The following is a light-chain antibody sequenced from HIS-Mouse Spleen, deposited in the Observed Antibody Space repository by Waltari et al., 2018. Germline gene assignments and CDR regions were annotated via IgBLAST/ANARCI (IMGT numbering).Light chain of an antibody. Sequence: QSALTQPASVSGSPGQSITISCTGTSSDVGGYNSVSWYQQHPGKAPKLMIYDVSNRPSGVSNRFPGSKSGNTASLTISWLQAEDEADYYCSSYTSSSTYVFGTGTKVTVL. CDR2: DVS. CDR3: SSYTSSSTYV. CDR1: SSDVGGYNS. V-gene: IGLV2-14*03. J-gene: IGLJ1*01.